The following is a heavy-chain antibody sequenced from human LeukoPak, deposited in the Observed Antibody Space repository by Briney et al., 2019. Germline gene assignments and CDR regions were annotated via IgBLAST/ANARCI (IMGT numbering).Heavy chain of an antibody. CDR1: GGSISSGGYR. CDR3: AREMDAHPRIVV. V-gene: IGHV4-31*11. CDR2: INYSGST. D-gene: IGHD2-21*01. J-gene: IGHJ1*01. Sequence: KPSETLSLTCAVSGGSISSGGYRWTWIRQYPGKGLEWIGYINYSGSTYYNPSLKSRVIISVDTSKNQFSLNLNSVTAADTAVYYCAREMDAHPRIVVWGQGTQVTVSS.